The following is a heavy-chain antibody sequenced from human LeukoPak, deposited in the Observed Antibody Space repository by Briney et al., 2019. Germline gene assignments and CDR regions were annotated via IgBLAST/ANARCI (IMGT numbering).Heavy chain of an antibody. D-gene: IGHD5-12*01. CDR1: GFTFRTSW. CDR2: IKNDGITT. Sequence: PGGSLRLSCAASGFTFRTSWMHWVRQAPGKGLVRVSLIKNDGITTTYADSVKGRFTISRDNAMNTVFLQMNSLRAEDTAVYYCVRDVGYSAYDWGQGTLVTVSS. J-gene: IGHJ4*02. CDR3: VRDVGYSAYD. V-gene: IGHV3-74*01.